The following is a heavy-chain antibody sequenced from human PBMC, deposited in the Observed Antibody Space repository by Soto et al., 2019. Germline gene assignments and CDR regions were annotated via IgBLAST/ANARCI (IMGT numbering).Heavy chain of an antibody. CDR3: ATTTGGGWFDY. CDR1: GGSISSGGYY. Sequence: SETLSLTCTVSGGSISSGGYYWSWIRQHPGKGLGWIGYIYYSGSTYYNPSLKSRVTISVDTSKNQFSLKLSSVTAADTAVYYCATTTGGGWFDYWGQGTLVTVSS. CDR2: IYYSGST. J-gene: IGHJ4*02. D-gene: IGHD6-19*01. V-gene: IGHV4-31*03.